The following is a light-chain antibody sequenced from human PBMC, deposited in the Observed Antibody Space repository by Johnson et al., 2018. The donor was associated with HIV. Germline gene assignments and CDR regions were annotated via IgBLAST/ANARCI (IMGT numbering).Light chain of an antibody. J-gene: IGLJ1*01. CDR1: SSNIGNNY. CDR2: DNT. CDR3: GTWDSSMSSV. Sequence: QSVLTQSPSVSAAPGQKVTISCSGSSSNIGNNYVSWYQQLPEPAPKLLIYDNTKRPSGIPDRFSGSKSGTSATLGITDFQTWDEANYYCGTWDSSMSSVFGSGTKVTVL. V-gene: IGLV1-51*01.